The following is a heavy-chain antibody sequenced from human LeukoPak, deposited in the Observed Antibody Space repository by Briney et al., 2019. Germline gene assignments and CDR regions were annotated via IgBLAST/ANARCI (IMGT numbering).Heavy chain of an antibody. D-gene: IGHD5-18*01. Sequence: SQTLSLTCTVSGGSISSGGYSWSWIRQHPGKGLEWIGYIYYSGSTYYNPSLKSRVTISVDTSKNQFSLKLSSVTAADTAVYYCGCVDTAIIVRYWGQGTLVTVSS. J-gene: IGHJ4*02. CDR3: GCVDTAIIVRY. CDR2: IYYSGST. CDR1: GGSISSGGYS. V-gene: IGHV4-31*03.